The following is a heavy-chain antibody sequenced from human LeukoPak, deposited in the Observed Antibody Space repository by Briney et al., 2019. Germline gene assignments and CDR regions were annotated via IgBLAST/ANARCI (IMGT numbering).Heavy chain of an antibody. J-gene: IGHJ5*02. CDR1: GGTLSSYA. Sequence: SGKLSCKASGGTLSSYAISWVRQAPGQGPEWMGRIVPILGIANYAQKFQGRVTITADKSTSTAYVELSSLRSEDTAVYYCARVLSPYYYDSSGSNWFDPWGQGTLVTVSS. V-gene: IGHV1-69*04. CDR3: ARVLSPYYYDSSGSNWFDP. D-gene: IGHD3-22*01. CDR2: IVPILGIA.